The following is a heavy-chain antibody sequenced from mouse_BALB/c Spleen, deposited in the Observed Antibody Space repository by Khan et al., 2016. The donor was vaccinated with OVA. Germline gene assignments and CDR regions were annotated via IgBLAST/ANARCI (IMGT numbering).Heavy chain of an antibody. D-gene: IGHD1-2*01. CDR1: GYTFTDYY. CDR3: ARRNYFGYTFAY. V-gene: IGHV1-77*01. CDR2: ISPGSGDT. Sequence: QVQLQQSGAELARPGASVKLSCKASGYTFTDYYINWVKQRTGQGLEWIGEISPGSGDTYYNEKFKGKATLTADKSSSTVYMKLSSLTAEASAVDSCARRNYFGYTFAYWGQGTLVTVSA. J-gene: IGHJ3*01.